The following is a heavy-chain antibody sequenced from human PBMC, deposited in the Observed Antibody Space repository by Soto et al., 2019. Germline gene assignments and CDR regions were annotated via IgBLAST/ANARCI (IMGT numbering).Heavy chain of an antibody. V-gene: IGHV3-13*01. CDR1: GFTFSSYD. CDR2: IGTAGDT. J-gene: IGHJ6*02. D-gene: IGHD3-22*01. Sequence: GGSLRLSCAASGFTFSSYDMHWVRQATGKGLEWVSAIGTAGDTYCPGSVKGRFTISRENAKNSLYLQMNSLRAGDTAVYYCARVYYDLGMDVWGQGTTVTVSS. CDR3: ARVYYDLGMDV.